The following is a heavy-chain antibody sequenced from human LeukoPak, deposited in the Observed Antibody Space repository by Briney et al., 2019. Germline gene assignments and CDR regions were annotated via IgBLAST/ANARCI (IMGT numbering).Heavy chain of an antibody. CDR3: AREGRGTPGYFDY. D-gene: IGHD1-7*01. V-gene: IGHV3-21*01. J-gene: IGHJ4*02. Sequence: GGSLRLSCAASGFTFSSYSMNWVRQAPGKGLEWVSSISSSSSYIYYADSVKGRFTISRDNAKNSLYLQMNSLRAEDTAVYYCAREGRGTPGYFDYWGQGTLVTVSS. CDR2: ISSSSSYI. CDR1: GFTFSSYS.